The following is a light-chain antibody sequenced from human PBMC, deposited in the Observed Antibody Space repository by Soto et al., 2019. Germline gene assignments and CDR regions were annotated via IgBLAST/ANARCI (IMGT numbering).Light chain of an antibody. V-gene: IGLV4-69*01. CDR3: QTWGTGSWV. Sequence: QLVLTQSPSASASLGASVKLTCTLSSGHSSYAIAWHQQQPEKGPRYLMKLNSDGSHSKGDGMPDRFSGSSSGAERYLTISSLQSEDEADYYCQTWGTGSWVFGGGTKLIVL. CDR2: LNSDGSH. J-gene: IGLJ3*02. CDR1: SGHSSYA.